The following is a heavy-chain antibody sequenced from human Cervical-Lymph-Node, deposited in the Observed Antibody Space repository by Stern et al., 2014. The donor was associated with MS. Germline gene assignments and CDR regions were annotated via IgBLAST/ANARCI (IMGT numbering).Heavy chain of an antibody. V-gene: IGHV3-49*03. J-gene: IGHJ5*02. Sequence: EVQLVESGGGLVPPGRSLRLSWTTSGFSFGDSGMNWFRQAPGKGLEWVGLIRSKAYGGAPEYVLTVKGRFTISRDDSKSIAYLQMNSLKSEDTAVYYCSRDSPSYYYEISGWWLDPWCQGTLVTVSS. CDR3: SRDSPSYYYEISGWWLDP. D-gene: IGHD6-19*01. CDR1: GFSFGDSG. CDR2: IRSKAYGGAP.